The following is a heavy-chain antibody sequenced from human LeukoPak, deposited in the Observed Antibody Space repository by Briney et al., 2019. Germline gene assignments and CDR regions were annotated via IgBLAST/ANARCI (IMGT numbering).Heavy chain of an antibody. D-gene: IGHD4-17*01. J-gene: IGHJ6*02. CDR1: GYSFTGYW. CDR2: IYPGDSDT. V-gene: IGHV5-51*01. CDR3: ARDYGGNSXXXGMDV. Sequence: GESLKISCKGSGYSFTGYWIGWVRQMPGKGLEWMGIIYPGDSDTRYSPSFQGQVTISADKSISTAYLQWSSLKASDTAMYYCARDYGGNSXXXGMDVWGQGTTVTVSS.